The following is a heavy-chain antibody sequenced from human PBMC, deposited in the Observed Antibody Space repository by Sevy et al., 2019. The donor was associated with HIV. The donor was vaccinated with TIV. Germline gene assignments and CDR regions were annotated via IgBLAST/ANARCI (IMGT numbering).Heavy chain of an antibody. D-gene: IGHD3-22*01. CDR2: ISAGGYTT. V-gene: IGHV3-23*01. CDR3: AKDFSDVYYYDSSATVDY. Sequence: GGSLRLSCAASGIAFSTYAMFWVRQAPGKGLEWVSSISAGGYTTYYADSVKGRFTLSRDNARNTLDLQMNSLRAYDTAVYYCAKDFSDVYYYDSSATVDYWGQGTLVTVSS. CDR1: GIAFSTYA. J-gene: IGHJ4*02.